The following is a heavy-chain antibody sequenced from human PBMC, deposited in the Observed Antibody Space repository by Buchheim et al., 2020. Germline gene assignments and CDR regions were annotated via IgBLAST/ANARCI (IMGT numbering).Heavy chain of an antibody. J-gene: IGHJ4*02. D-gene: IGHD5-18*01. V-gene: IGHV4-59*08. CDR2: IYYSGST. CDR3: ARYGGYSYGYFDY. CDR1: GGSISSYY. Sequence: QVQLQESGPGLVKPSETLSLTCTVSGGSISSYYWSWIRQPPGKGLEWIGYIYYSGSTNYNPSLKSRVTISVDTSKNQFSLKLSSVTAADTAVYYCARYGGYSYGYFDYWGQGTL.